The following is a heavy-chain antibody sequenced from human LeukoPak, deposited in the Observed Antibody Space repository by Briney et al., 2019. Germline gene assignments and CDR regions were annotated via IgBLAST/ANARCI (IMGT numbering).Heavy chain of an antibody. V-gene: IGHV3-48*01. J-gene: IGHJ4*02. CDR2: ISSSSSII. Sequence: GGSLRLSCAASGFTFSSYSMNWVRQAPGKGLEWVSYISSSSSIIYYADSVKGRFTISRDNAKNSLYLQMNSLRAEDTVVYYCARRDDYVWGSYPNYFDYWGQGTLVTVSS. D-gene: IGHD3-16*02. CDR3: ARRDDYVWGSYPNYFDY. CDR1: GFTFSSYS.